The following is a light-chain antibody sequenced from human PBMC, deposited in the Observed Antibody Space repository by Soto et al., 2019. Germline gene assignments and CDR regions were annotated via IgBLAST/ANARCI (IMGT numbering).Light chain of an antibody. Sequence: QWYLVFRLTPPKNLIYGNIYRPTGVPDRFSGSKSGTSASLAITGLXAEXEADYYCQSYDISLSGYVFGTWTNVTLL. CDR2: GNI. J-gene: IGLJ1*01. V-gene: IGLV1-40*01. CDR3: QSYDISLSGYV.